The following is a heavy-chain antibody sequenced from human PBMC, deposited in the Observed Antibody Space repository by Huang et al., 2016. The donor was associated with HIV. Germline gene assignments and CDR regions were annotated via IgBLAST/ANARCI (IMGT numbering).Heavy chain of an antibody. CDR1: GDSISSSSYY. V-gene: IGHV4-39*01. CDR3: ARHWEATFYYYYYMDV. D-gene: IGHD1-26*01. Sequence: QLQESGPGLVRPSETLSLTCPVSGDSISSSSYYWAWIRQPPGRGLEWIGNIDYSGTTYYSPSLKSRITRSVDTSKNQFSLKVRSVTAAETAIYYCARHWEATFYYYYYMDVWGTGTTVTVSS. J-gene: IGHJ6*03. CDR2: IDYSGTT.